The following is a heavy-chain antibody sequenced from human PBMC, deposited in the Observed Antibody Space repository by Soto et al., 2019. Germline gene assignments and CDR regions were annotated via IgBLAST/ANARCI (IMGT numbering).Heavy chain of an antibody. CDR2: ISVFNGDT. D-gene: IGHD3-16*01. J-gene: IGHJ6*02. Sequence: QVQLLQSGGEVKTPGASVKVSCKALGYTSSSYGINRVRQAPGQGLEWMGWISVFNGDTKYAQKFQGRVAITKDPGTSTAHMELRSLRSDDAAVYFCATKDDHKDDQPYYYGMDVWGQGTTVAVSS. CDR1: GYTSSSYG. CDR3: ATKDDHKDDQPYYYGMDV. V-gene: IGHV1-18*01.